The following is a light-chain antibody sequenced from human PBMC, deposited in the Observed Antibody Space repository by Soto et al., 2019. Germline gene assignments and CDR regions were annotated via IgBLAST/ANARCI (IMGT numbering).Light chain of an antibody. CDR2: EVS. V-gene: IGLV2-23*02. J-gene: IGLJ2*01. Sequence: QSALTQPASVSGSPGQSITISCTGTSSDVGSYNLVSWHQQHPGKAPKLMIYEVSKRPSGVSNRFSGSKSGNTASLTISGRQAEDEADYYCCSYADSSPVIFGGGTKRTVI. CDR3: CSYADSSPVI. CDR1: SSDVGSYNL.